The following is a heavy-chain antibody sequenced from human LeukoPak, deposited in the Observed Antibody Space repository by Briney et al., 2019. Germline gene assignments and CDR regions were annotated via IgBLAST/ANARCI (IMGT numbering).Heavy chain of an antibody. CDR3: ARDGLTGKHYYYYYYGMDV. CDR2: IYTSGST. CDR1: GGSISSYY. V-gene: IGHV4-4*07. D-gene: IGHD7-27*01. J-gene: IGHJ6*02. Sequence: PSETLSLTCTVSGGSISSYYWSWIRQPAGKGLEWIGRIYTSGSTNYNPSLKSRVTMSVDTSKNQFSLKLSSVTAADTAVYYCARDGLTGKHYYYYYYGMDVWGQGTTVTVSS.